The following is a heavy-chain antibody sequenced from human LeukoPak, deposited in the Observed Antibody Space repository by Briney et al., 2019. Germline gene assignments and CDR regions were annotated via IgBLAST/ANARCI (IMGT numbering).Heavy chain of an antibody. CDR1: GFTFSSYW. J-gene: IGHJ6*02. CDR2: IKQDGSEK. Sequence: GGSLRLSCAASGFTFSSYWMSWVRQAPGKGLEWVANIKQDGSEKYYVDSVKGRFTIFRDNAKNSLYLQMNSLRAEDTAVYYCANVDSSGFPSYYYYGMDVWGQGTTVTVSS. CDR3: ANVDSSGFPSYYYYGMDV. D-gene: IGHD3-22*01. V-gene: IGHV3-7*01.